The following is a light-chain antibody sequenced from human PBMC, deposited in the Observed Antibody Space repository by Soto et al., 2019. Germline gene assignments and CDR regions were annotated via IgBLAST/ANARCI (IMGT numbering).Light chain of an antibody. V-gene: IGKV1-27*01. CDR3: QKYDSAPWT. Sequence: DIQMTQSPSSLSASVGDSVTITCRASQGIDRFLAWYQQRPGEPPKLLMYAASTLQLGVPSRFSGSGSGTDFTVTISSLQPEDVATYYCQKYDSAPWTFGQGTKVEIK. CDR2: AAS. CDR1: QGIDRF. J-gene: IGKJ1*01.